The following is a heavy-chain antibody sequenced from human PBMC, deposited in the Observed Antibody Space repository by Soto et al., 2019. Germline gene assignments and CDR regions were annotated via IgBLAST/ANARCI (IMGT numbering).Heavy chain of an antibody. CDR2: IIPILGIA. CDR1: GGTFSSYT. V-gene: IGHV1-69*02. D-gene: IGHD2-2*01. Sequence: SVKVSCKASGGTFSSYTISWVRQAPGQGLEWMGRIIPILGIANYAQKFQGRVTITADKSTSTAYMELSSLRSEDTAVYYCARGFTRYCSSTSCSYYYYMDVWGKGTTVTVS. CDR3: ARGFTRYCSSTSCSYYYYMDV. J-gene: IGHJ6*03.